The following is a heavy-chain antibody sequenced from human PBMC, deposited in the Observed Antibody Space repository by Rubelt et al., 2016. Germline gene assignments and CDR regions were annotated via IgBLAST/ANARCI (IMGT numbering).Heavy chain of an antibody. J-gene: IGHJ4*02. CDR3: ARDGGGNFFDAAFH. CDR2: ISGSGGST. CDR1: GFTFSSYA. Sequence: VLPGGSLRLSCAASGFTFSSYAMSWVRQAPGKGLEWVSVISGSGGSTYYADSVKGRFTISRDNSKNTLYLQLHSLTAEDTAMYYCARDGGGNFFDAAFHWGQGALVTVSS. D-gene: IGHD4-23*01. V-gene: IGHV3-23*01.